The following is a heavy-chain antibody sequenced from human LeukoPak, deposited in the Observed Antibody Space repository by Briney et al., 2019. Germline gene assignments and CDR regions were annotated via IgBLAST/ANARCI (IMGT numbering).Heavy chain of an antibody. Sequence: PSETLSLTCTVSGASISSGTYSWSWIRQPRGEGLEWIGYIYHTGSTYYNPSLKGRVTISVDRSKNQFSLNLNFVTAADTALYYCARGDGSGSGRWFDPWGQGTLITVSS. J-gene: IGHJ5*02. D-gene: IGHD3-10*01. V-gene: IGHV4-30-2*01. CDR2: IYHTGST. CDR1: GASISSGTYS. CDR3: ARGDGSGSGRWFDP.